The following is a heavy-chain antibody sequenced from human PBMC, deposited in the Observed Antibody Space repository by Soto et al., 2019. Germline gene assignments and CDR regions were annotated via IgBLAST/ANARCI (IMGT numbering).Heavy chain of an antibody. Sequence: GGSLRLSCAASGFTFDDYAMHWVRQAPGKGLEWVSGISWNSGSIGYEDSVKGRFTISRDNAKNSLYLQLNNLSGEETALNYCAKDKLCFVALLDPFFYYWGQGTLVTVSS. V-gene: IGHV3-9*01. D-gene: IGHD3-10*01. CDR3: AKDKLCFVALLDPFFYY. J-gene: IGHJ4*02. CDR2: ISWNSGSI. CDR1: GFTFDDYA.